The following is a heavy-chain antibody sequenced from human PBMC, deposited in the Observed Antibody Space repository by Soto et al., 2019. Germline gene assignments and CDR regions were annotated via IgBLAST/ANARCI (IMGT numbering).Heavy chain of an antibody. Sequence: QVHLVQSGAEVKKPGASVKVSCKGSGYAFTTYGITWVRQAPGQGLEWMGWISAPNGNTNYAQKLQGRVTVTRDTSTSTAYMELRILISDDTAVYYCPRGRYGDYSGQGALVTLSS. D-gene: IGHD1-1*01. V-gene: IGHV1-18*01. CDR2: ISAPNGNT. J-gene: IGHJ4*02. CDR3: PRGRYGDY. CDR1: GYAFTTYG.